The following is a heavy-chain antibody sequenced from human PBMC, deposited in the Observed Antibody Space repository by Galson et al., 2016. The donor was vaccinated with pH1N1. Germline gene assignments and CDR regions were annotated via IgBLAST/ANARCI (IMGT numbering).Heavy chain of an antibody. CDR3: AREDWSYADTYYYGMDV. D-gene: IGHD3-16*01. V-gene: IGHV3-30-3*01. CDR2: ISYNGHDQ. CDR1: GFTFDTFA. Sequence: SLRLSCAASGFTFDTFAMHWVRQNPGKGLEWVAFISYNGHDQSYANSVKGRFTVSRDNSKNTLYLQMSSLRPEDTALYYCAREDWSYADTYYYGMDVWGQGTRVTVSS. J-gene: IGHJ6*02.